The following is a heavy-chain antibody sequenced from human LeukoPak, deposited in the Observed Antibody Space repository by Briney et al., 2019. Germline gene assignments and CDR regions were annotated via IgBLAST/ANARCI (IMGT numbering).Heavy chain of an antibody. V-gene: IGHV4-59*01. D-gene: IGHD1-14*01. CDR2: IYYSGST. CDR3: ARPVKPAVFDI. Sequence: SETLSLTCTVSGGSISSYYWSWIRQPPGKGLEWIGYIYYSGSTNYNPSLKSRVTISVDTSKNQFSLKLSSVTAADTAVYYCARPVKPAVFDIWGQGTTVTVSS. CDR1: GGSISSYY. J-gene: IGHJ3*02.